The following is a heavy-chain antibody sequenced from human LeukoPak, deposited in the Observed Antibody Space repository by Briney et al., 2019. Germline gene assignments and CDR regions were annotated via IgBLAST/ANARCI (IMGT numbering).Heavy chain of an antibody. V-gene: IGHV3-9*01. Sequence: GRSLRLSCAASGFTFDDYAMHLVRQATGKGLEWVSGMSWNSGSIGYADSVKGRFTISRDNAKNSLYLQMNSLRAEDTALYYCAKDIGQLVSYYFDYWGQRTLVTVSS. J-gene: IGHJ4*02. CDR3: AKDIGQLVSYYFDY. D-gene: IGHD6-13*01. CDR1: GFTFDDYA. CDR2: MSWNSGSI.